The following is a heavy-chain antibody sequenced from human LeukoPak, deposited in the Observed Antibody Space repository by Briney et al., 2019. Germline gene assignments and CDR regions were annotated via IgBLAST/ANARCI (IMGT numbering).Heavy chain of an antibody. CDR2: INYNGAIT. J-gene: IGHJ4*02. V-gene: IGHV3-20*04. Sequence: GGSLRLSCATSGFTVVDYGLSWGRRAPGKGLEWLCAINYNGAITDYADSVKGRFTISRDNAKNSRYLRMDSLRAEDTALYYCARDRLGPSFSVSHFDLWGQGTLVTVSS. CDR3: ARDRLGPSFSVSHFDL. D-gene: IGHD3-3*02. CDR1: GFTVVDYG.